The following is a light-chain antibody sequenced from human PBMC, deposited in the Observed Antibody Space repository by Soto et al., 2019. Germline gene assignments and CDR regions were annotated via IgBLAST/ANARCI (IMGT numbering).Light chain of an antibody. J-gene: IGKJ5*01. V-gene: IGKV3D-15*01. CDR2: GAS. CDR3: QQYNNWPPIT. CDR1: ESVTSTY. Sequence: EIVLTQSPGTLSLSPGERATLSCRASESVTSTYLAWYQQKPGQPPRLLIYGASNRATGIPDRFSGSGSGTEFTLTISSLQSEDFAVYYCQQYNNWPPITFGQGTRLEIK.